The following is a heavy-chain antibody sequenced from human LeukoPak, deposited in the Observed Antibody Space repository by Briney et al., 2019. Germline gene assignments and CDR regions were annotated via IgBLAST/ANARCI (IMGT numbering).Heavy chain of an antibody. Sequence: PGGSLRLSCAASGFTFSDYYMSWIRQAPGKGLEWVSYISSSGSTIYYADSVKGRFTISRDNAKNSLYLQMNSLRAEDTAVYYCARGRGYCSSTSCYVGEYYYYYMDVWGKGTTVTISS. CDR2: ISSSGSTI. D-gene: IGHD2-2*01. CDR3: ARGRGYCSSTSCYVGEYYYYYMDV. J-gene: IGHJ6*03. CDR1: GFTFSDYY. V-gene: IGHV3-11*04.